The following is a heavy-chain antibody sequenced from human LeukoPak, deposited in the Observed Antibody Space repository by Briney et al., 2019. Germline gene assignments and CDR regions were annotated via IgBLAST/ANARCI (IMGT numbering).Heavy chain of an antibody. Sequence: SGGSLRLSCAASGFTFSSYSMNWVRQAPGKGLEWVSSISSSSSYIYYADSVKGRFTISRDNAKNSLYLQMNSLRAEDTAVYYCAREAYDYGDYDLGYWGQGTLVTVSS. D-gene: IGHD4-17*01. CDR2: ISSSSSYI. V-gene: IGHV3-21*01. CDR1: GFTFSSYS. J-gene: IGHJ4*02. CDR3: AREAYDYGDYDLGY.